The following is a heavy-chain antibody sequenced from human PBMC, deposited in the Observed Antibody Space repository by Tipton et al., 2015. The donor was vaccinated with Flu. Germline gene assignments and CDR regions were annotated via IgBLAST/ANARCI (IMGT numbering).Heavy chain of an antibody. CDR3: ARDRNTAMVMGWDYSYGMDV. V-gene: IGHV4-4*02. D-gene: IGHD5-18*01. J-gene: IGHJ6*02. CDR1: GGSISSSNW. CDR2: IYHSGST. Sequence: TLSLTCAVSGGSISSSNWWSWVRQPPGKGLEWIGEIYHSGSTNYNPSLKSRVTISVDKSKNQFSLKLSSVTAADTAVYYCARDRNTAMVMGWDYSYGMDVWGQGTTVPVSS.